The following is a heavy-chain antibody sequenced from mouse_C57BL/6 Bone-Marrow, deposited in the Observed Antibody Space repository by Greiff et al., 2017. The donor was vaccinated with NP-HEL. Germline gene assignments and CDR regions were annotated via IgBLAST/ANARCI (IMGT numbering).Heavy chain of an antibody. CDR1: GYTFTGYW. CDR2: ILPGSGST. CDR3: AREEIYDGYYTFAN. V-gene: IGHV1-9*01. Sequence: QVQLQQSGAALMQPGASVKLSCKATGYTFTGYWIEWVKQRPGHGLEWIGEILPGSGSTNYNEKFKGKATITADTSSNTAYMQLSNRTTEDSAIYYCAREEIYDGYYTFANWGQETLVTVSA. D-gene: IGHD2-3*01. J-gene: IGHJ3*01.